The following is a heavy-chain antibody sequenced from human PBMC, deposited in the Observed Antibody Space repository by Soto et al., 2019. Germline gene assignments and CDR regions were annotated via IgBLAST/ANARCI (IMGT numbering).Heavy chain of an antibody. CDR2: IKRSGGT. D-gene: IGHD2-2*01. CDR3: TRDPYANAFDV. J-gene: IGHJ3*01. Sequence: SETLSLTCAVYGASLSGYDWSWIRQPPGKGLEWIGEIKRSGGTNYNPSLKSRVTISMDTSKNQFSLRLKSVTAADTARYYCTRDPYANAFDVWGRGTMVTVS. CDR1: GASLSGYD. V-gene: IGHV4-34*01.